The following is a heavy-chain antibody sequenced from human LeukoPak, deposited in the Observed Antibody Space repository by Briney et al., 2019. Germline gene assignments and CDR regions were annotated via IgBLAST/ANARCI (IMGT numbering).Heavy chain of an antibody. CDR2: ISGSGGST. Sequence: GGSLRLSCAASGFRFSSYGMSWVRQAPGKGLEWVSDISGSGGSTNYADSVKGRFTISRDNSKNTLYLQMNSLRAEDTAVYFCAKEEGSSSSWFDPWAREPWSPSPQ. J-gene: IGHJ5*02. CDR1: GFRFSSYG. D-gene: IGHD6-6*01. V-gene: IGHV3-23*01. CDR3: AKEEGSSSSWFDP.